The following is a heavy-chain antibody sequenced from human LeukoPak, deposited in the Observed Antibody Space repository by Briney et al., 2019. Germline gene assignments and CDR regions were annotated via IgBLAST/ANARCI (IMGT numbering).Heavy chain of an antibody. V-gene: IGHV3-73*01. CDR3: TRLTAMVNGTHY. Sequence: GGSLRLSCAASGFTFSGSAMHWVRQASGKGLEGVGRIRSKANSYATAYAASVKGRFTISRDDSKNTAYLQMNSLKTEDTAVYYCTRLTAMVNGTHYWGQGTLVTVSS. D-gene: IGHD5-18*01. CDR1: GFTFSGSA. CDR2: IRSKANSYAT. J-gene: IGHJ4*02.